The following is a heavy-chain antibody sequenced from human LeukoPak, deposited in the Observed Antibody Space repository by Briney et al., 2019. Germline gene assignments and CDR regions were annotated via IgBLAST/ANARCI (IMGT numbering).Heavy chain of an antibody. CDR1: GFTFSSYA. V-gene: IGHV3-30*04. D-gene: IGHD4-17*01. CDR3: AKGQYGDYVGPHGLYYYYAMDV. Sequence: GGSLRLSCAASGFTFSSYAMHWVRQAPGKGLEWVAVISYDGSNKYYADSVKGRFTISRDNAKNSLYLQMNSLRAEDTALYYCAKGQYGDYVGPHGLYYYYAMDVWGQGTTVTVSS. CDR2: ISYDGSNK. J-gene: IGHJ6*02.